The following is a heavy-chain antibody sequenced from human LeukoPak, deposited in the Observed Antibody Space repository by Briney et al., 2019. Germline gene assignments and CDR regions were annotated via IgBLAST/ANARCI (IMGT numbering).Heavy chain of an antibody. D-gene: IGHD6-13*01. CDR2: IDNTGTT. CDR3: ARSAFLVTAPGLYYFDY. CDR1: GGSINTYA. V-gene: IGHV4-4*07. J-gene: IGHJ4*02. Sequence: PSETLSLTCTVSGGSINTYAWSWIRQPAGKGLEWIGLIDNTGTTDYSPPLKSRVTLSVDTSKNQLSLKLTSVTAADTAVYYCARSAFLVTAPGLYYFDYWGQGTLVAVSS.